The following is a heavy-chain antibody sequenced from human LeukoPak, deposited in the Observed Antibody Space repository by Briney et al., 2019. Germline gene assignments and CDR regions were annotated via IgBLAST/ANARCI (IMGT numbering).Heavy chain of an antibody. CDR2: IYYSGST. CDR1: GGSISSNYYS. D-gene: IGHD4-17*01. CDR3: ARATVTTRRYYYYYMDV. J-gene: IGHJ6*03. Sequence: SETLSLTCTVSGGSISSNYYSWGWIRQPPGKGLEWIGNIYYSGSTYYNPSLKSRVTISVDTSKNQFSLKLSSVTAADTAVYYCARATVTTRRYYYYYMDVWGKGTTVTVSS. V-gene: IGHV4-39*07.